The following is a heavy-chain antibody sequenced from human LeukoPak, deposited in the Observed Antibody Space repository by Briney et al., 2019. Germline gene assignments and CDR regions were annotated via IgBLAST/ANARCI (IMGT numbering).Heavy chain of an antibody. J-gene: IGHJ4*02. D-gene: IGHD6-19*01. CDR1: GYTFTSYD. V-gene: IGHV1-2*02. Sequence: GASVKVSCKASGYTFTSYDINWVRQATGQGLEWMGWINPNTGGTNYAQKFQGRVTLTRDTSISTAYMELSRLTSDDTAVYYCARDLDEGWYGGRNAFDIWGQGTLVTVSS. CDR3: ARDLDEGWYGGRNAFDI. CDR2: INPNTGGT.